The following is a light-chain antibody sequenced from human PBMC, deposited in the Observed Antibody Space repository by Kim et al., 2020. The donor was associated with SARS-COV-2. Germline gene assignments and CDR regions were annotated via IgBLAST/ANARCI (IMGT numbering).Light chain of an antibody. CDR1: SSNIGTNT. CDR3: EAWDDTLKGVI. CDR2: SNN. Sequence: QSVLTQPPSASGTPGQRVAISCSGSSSNIGTNTGTWYQQLPGTAPKLLIYSNNQRPSGVPDRFSGSKSGTSVSLAISGLQSEDEADYYCEAWDDTLKGVIFGGGTQLTVL. V-gene: IGLV1-44*01. J-gene: IGLJ2*01.